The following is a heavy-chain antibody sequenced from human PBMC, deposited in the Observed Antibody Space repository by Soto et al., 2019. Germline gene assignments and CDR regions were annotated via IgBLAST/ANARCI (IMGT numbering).Heavy chain of an antibody. J-gene: IGHJ4*02. V-gene: IGHV3-30-3*01. CDR2: ISSYGSVK. Sequence: ESGGGVVQPGRSLRLSCAASGFTLSSYALHWVRQAPGKGLEWVTVISSYGSVKYYADSVRGRFTFSRDNSNIHIYVQMHSLRNGHTAVYHCGRGRDYASTSCRKSLTYWGPEPLATAPS. CDR3: GRGRDYASTSCRKSLTY. D-gene: IGHD2-2*01. CDR1: GFTLSSYA.